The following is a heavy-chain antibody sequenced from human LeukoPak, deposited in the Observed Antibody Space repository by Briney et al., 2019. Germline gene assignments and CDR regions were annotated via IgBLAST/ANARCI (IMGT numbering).Heavy chain of an antibody. V-gene: IGHV3-7*01. D-gene: IGHD2-2*02. CDR2: IKQDGSEK. CDR1: GFTFSSYS. CDR3: ARAAIPFDY. Sequence: GGSLRLSCAASGFTFSSYSMNWVRQAPGKGLEWVANIKQDGSEKYYVDSVKGRFTISRDNAKNSLYLQMNSLRAEDTAVYYCARAAIPFDYWGQGTLVTVSS. J-gene: IGHJ4*02.